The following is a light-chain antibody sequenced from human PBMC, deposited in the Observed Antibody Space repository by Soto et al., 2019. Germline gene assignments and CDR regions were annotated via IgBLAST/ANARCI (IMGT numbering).Light chain of an antibody. CDR3: QQYHSSWT. J-gene: IGKJ1*01. Sequence: GDRVIITCRASQSISSWLAWYQQKPGKAPNLLIYDASSLESGVPSRFSGSGSGTEFTLTISSLQPDDFATYYCQQYHSSWTFGQGTKVEIK. V-gene: IGKV1-5*01. CDR1: QSISSW. CDR2: DAS.